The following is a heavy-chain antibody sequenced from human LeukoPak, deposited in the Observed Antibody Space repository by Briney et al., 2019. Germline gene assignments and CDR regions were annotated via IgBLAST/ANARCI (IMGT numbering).Heavy chain of an antibody. Sequence: ASVKVSCKASGYTFTDYYMHWVRQAPGQGLEWMGWINPNTGGTNYAQKFQDRVTMTRDTSISTAYMELSSLTSDDTAVFYCARDVFDGPITHHKFDPWGQGTLVTVSS. V-gene: IGHV1-2*02. D-gene: IGHD5/OR15-5a*01. CDR2: INPNTGGT. CDR1: GYTFTDYY. J-gene: IGHJ5*02. CDR3: ARDVFDGPITHHKFDP.